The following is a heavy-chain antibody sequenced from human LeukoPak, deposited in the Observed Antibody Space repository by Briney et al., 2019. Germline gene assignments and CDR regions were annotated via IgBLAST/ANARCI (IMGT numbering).Heavy chain of an antibody. D-gene: IGHD5-24*01. CDR1: GDSIRSSY. CDR3: AGGRWLQFNYYYYYMDV. Sequence: SETLSLTCTVSGDSIRSSYWSWIRQPPGKGLEWIAYIYYTGSTNYNPSLKSRVTISVDTSKNQFSLKLSSVTAADTAVYYCAGGRWLQFNYYYYYMDVWGKGTTVTVSS. V-gene: IGHV4-59*01. J-gene: IGHJ6*03. CDR2: IYYTGST.